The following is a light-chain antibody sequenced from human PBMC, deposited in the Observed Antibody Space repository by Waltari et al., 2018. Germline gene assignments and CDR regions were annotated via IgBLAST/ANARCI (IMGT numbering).Light chain of an antibody. CDR2: WAS. CDR1: KSVLYSSNNKNY. J-gene: IGKJ1*01. Sequence: DIVMTQSTDSLAVSLGERATIHCKSSKSVLYSSNNKNYLPWYQQKPGQPPKLLIYWASTRESGVPYRFSGSGSGTDFTLTISSLQAEDVAVYYCQQYYSTPWTFGQGTKVEIK. V-gene: IGKV4-1*01. CDR3: QQYYSTPWT.